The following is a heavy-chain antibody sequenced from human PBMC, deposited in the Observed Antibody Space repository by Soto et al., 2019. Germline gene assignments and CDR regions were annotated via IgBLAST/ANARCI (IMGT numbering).Heavy chain of an antibody. J-gene: IGHJ5*02. CDR1: GFTFTTYW. V-gene: IGHV3-7*03. CDR3: VRGGHGSGSYLGSS. Sequence: GGSLRLSCVASGFTFTTYWMRWVLQAPGKGLEWVANIRQDGGAQYYVDSVKGRFTISRYNDKNSVYLQMDSLRDEDTAVYYCVRGGHGSGSYLGSSWGQGILVTVSS. D-gene: IGHD3-10*01. CDR2: IRQDGGAQ.